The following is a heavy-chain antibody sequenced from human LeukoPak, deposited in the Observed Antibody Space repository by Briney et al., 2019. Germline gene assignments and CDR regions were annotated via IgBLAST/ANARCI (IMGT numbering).Heavy chain of an antibody. CDR3: ARGYPLMIRDLDY. D-gene: IGHD3-16*02. CDR1: GGSISSYY. CDR2: IYYSGST. Sequence: SETLSLTCTVSGGSISSYYWSWIRQPPGKGLEGIGYIYYSGSTNYNPSLKSRVTISVDTSKNQFSLKLSSVTAADTAVYYCARGYPLMIRDLDYWGQGTLVTVSS. J-gene: IGHJ4*02. V-gene: IGHV4-59*01.